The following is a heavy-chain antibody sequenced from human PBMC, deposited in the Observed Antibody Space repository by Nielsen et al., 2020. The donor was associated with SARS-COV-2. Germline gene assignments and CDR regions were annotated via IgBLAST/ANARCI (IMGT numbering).Heavy chain of an antibody. V-gene: IGHV4-34*01. CDR3: AREKMGRVLSD. CDR2: ITRSGGT. Sequence: SETLSLTCTIYGESFSDYYWGWIRQPPGRGLEWIGEITRSGGTNYNPSLKSRVSISLDTSKNQFSLKMSSVTAAATAVYYCAREKMGRVLSDWGQGTLITVSS. J-gene: IGHJ4*02. D-gene: IGHD3-9*01. CDR1: GESFSDYY.